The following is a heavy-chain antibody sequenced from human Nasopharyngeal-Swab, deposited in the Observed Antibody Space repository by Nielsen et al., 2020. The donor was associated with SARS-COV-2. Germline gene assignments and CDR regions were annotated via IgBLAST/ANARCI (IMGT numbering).Heavy chain of an antibody. V-gene: IGHV3-23*01. CDR2: ISGSGGST. CDR3: ARGSGISYYYYGMDV. D-gene: IGHD3-10*01. J-gene: IGHJ6*02. Sequence: GGSLRLSCAASGFTFSSYAMSWVRQAPGKGLEWVSAISGSGGSTYYADSVKGRFTISRDNSKNTLYLQMNSLRAEDTAVYYCARGSGISYYYYGMDVWGQGTTVTVSS. CDR1: GFTFSSYA.